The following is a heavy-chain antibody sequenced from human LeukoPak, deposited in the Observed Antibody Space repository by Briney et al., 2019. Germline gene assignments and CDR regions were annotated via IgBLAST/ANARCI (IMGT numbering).Heavy chain of an antibody. D-gene: IGHD5-18*01. CDR1: GFTFSRYA. V-gene: IGHV3-48*01. CDR2: ISSSSSTI. Sequence: AGGSLRLSCAASGFTFSRYAMSWVRQAPGKGLEWVSYISSSSSTIYYADSVKGRFTISRDNAKNSLYLQMNSLRAEDTTVYYCARSYGYSRIDYWGQGTLVTVSS. CDR3: ARSYGYSRIDY. J-gene: IGHJ4*02.